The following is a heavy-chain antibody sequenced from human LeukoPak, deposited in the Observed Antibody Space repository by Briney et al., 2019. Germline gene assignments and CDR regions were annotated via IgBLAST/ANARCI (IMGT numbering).Heavy chain of an antibody. D-gene: IGHD1-14*01. CDR3: AITPRLDY. V-gene: IGHV3-74*01. CDR1: GFTFSSYW. CDR2: ISGDGSST. Sequence: PGGSLRLSCAGSGFTFSSYWMHWVRQAPGKGLVWVSRISGDGSSTTYADSVKGRFTISRDNAKNTLYLQMNSLRAEDTAVYYCAITPRLDYWGQGTLVTASS. J-gene: IGHJ4*02.